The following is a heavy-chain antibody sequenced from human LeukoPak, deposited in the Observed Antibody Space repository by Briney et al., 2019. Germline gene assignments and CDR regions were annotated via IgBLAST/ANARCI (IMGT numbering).Heavy chain of an antibody. CDR2: ISGSGYTT. Sequence: PGGSLRLSCAASGFSFSNYAMRWVRQAPGKGLEWVSGISGSGYTTDYADSVKGRLTISRDNSKNTLYLQMNSLRVEDTAVYYCAKDKGATVNWFDPWGQGTLVTVSS. V-gene: IGHV3-23*01. D-gene: IGHD1-26*01. CDR3: AKDKGATVNWFDP. CDR1: GFSFSNYA. J-gene: IGHJ5*02.